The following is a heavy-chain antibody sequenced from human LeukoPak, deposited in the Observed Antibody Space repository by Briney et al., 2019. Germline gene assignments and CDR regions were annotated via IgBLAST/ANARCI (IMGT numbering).Heavy chain of an antibody. CDR2: IYTSGST. CDR1: GGSISSYY. Sequence: PSETLSLTCTVSGGSISSYYWSWIRQPAGKGLEWIGHIYTSGSTNYNPSLKSRVTMSVDTSKNQFSLKLSSVTAADTAVYYCARVGIAVAGTYYYYMDVWGKGTTVTVSS. V-gene: IGHV4-4*07. CDR3: ARVGIAVAGTYYYYMDV. J-gene: IGHJ6*03. D-gene: IGHD6-19*01.